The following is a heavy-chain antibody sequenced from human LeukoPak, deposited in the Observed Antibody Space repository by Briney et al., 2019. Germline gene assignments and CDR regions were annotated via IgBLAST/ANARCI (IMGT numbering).Heavy chain of an antibody. CDR3: ARHWLPEYYFDY. D-gene: IGHD3-9*01. CDR1: GFTVSSNY. J-gene: IGHJ4*02. Sequence: GGSLRLSCAASGFTVSSNYMSWVRQDPGKGLEWVSVIYSGGSTYYADSVKGRFTISRDNSKTTLYLQMNSLRAEDTAVYYCARHWLPEYYFDYWGQGTLVTVSS. V-gene: IGHV3-53*01. CDR2: IYSGGST.